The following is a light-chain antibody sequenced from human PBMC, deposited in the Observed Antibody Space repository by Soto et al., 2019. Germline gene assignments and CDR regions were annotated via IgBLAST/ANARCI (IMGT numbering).Light chain of an antibody. CDR2: ADT. Sequence: QSVLTQPPSVSGAPGQTITISCTGSTSSIGAGYDVHWYQQLPGAAPKLLIYADTNRPSGVADRFSASKSGTSASLAIAGLQAEDEADYYFQSYDSSLSGYVFGIGTKLTVL. CDR1: TSSIGAGYD. CDR3: QSYDSSLSGYV. V-gene: IGLV1-40*01. J-gene: IGLJ1*01.